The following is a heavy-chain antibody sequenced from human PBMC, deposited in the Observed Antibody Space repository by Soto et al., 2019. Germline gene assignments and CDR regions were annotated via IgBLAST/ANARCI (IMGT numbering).Heavy chain of an antibody. CDR1: GYTFTSYA. D-gene: IGHD2-21*02. Sequence: GASVKVSCKASGYTFTSYAMHWVRQAPGQGLEWMGVINPNGGYTRHAQKFQGRVIMTRDTSSKIVYMELSGLTSEDTAMYYCTRADSDVVILPDVRPLFDLWGQGALVTVSS. V-gene: IGHV1-46*01. CDR3: TRADSDVVILPDVRPLFDL. CDR2: INPNGGYT. J-gene: IGHJ4*02.